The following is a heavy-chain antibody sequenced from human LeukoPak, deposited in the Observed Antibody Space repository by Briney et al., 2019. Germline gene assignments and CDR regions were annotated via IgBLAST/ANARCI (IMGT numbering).Heavy chain of an antibody. CDR1: GFTFSSYG. J-gene: IGHJ4*02. V-gene: IGHV3-30*18. D-gene: IGHD5/OR15-5a*01. CDR2: ISYDGSNK. Sequence: GGSLRLSCAASGFTFSSYGMHWVRQAPGKGLEWVAVISYDGSNKYYADSVKGRFTISRDNSKNTLYLQMNSLRAEDTAVYYCAKWDLGVYDYWGQGTLVTVSS. CDR3: AKWDLGVYDY.